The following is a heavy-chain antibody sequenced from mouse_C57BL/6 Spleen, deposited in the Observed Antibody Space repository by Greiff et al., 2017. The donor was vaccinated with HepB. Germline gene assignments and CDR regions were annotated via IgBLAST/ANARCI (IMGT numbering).Heavy chain of an antibody. CDR1: GYSITSDY. CDR3: AREDSSGHEGFAY. J-gene: IGHJ3*01. CDR2: ISYSGST. Sequence: EVKLVESGPGLAKPSQTLSLTCSVTGYSITSDYWNWIRKFPGNKLEYMGYISYSGSTYYNPSLKSRISITRDTSKNQYYLQLNSVTTEDTATYYCAREDSSGHEGFAYWGQGTLVTVSA. D-gene: IGHD3-2*02. V-gene: IGHV3-8*01.